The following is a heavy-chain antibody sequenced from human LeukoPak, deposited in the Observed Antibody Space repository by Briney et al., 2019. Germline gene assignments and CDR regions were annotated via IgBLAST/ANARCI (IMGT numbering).Heavy chain of an antibody. CDR3: ARVSYQEGVDY. D-gene: IGHD2-2*01. J-gene: IGHJ4*02. CDR1: GGSISSYY. CDR2: IYTSGST. Sequence: SETLSLTCTVSGGSISSYYWSWIRQPAGKGLEWIGRIYTSGSTNYNPSLKSRVTMSVDTSKNQFSPKLNFVTAADTAVYYCARVSYQEGVDYWGQGTLVTVSS. V-gene: IGHV4-4*07.